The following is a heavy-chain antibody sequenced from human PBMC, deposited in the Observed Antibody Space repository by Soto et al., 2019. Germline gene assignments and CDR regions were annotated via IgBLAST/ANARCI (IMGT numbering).Heavy chain of an antibody. V-gene: IGHV1-8*01. CDR1: GYTFTSYD. CDR3: ARARNYDFWSGYYDYYYGMDV. J-gene: IGHJ6*02. D-gene: IGHD3-3*01. CDR2: MNPNSGNT. Sequence: ASVKVSCKASGYTFTSYDINWVRQATGQGLEWMGWMNPNSGNTGYAQKFQGRVTMTRNTSISTAYMELSSLRSEDTAMYYCARARNYDFWSGYYDYYYGMDVWGQGTTVTVSS.